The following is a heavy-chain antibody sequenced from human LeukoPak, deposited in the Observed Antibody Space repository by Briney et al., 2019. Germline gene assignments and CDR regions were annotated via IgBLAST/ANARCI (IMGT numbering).Heavy chain of an antibody. J-gene: IGHJ4*02. Sequence: PGGSLRLSCAASGFTFSGYNLNWARQAPGKGLEWVSYISSSGSTIYYADSVKGRFTISRDNAKNSLFLQMNSLRAEDTAVYYCARDLDPLNYWGQGTLVTVSS. CDR1: GFTFSGYN. D-gene: IGHD3/OR15-3a*01. CDR2: ISSSGSTI. V-gene: IGHV3-48*01. CDR3: ARDLDPLNY.